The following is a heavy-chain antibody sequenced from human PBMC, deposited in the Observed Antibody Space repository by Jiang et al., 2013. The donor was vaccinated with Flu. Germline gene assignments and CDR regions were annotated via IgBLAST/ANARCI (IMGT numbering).Heavy chain of an antibody. Sequence: PGLVKPSQTLSLTCTVSGGSISSGGYYWSWIRQHPGKGLGWIGYIYYSGSTYYNPSLKSRVTISVDTSKNQFSLKLSSVTAADTAVYYCARSGALPSNFDYWGQGTLVTVSS. CDR3: ARSGALPSNFDY. CDR2: IYYSGST. V-gene: IGHV4-31*03. J-gene: IGHJ4*02. CDR1: GGSISSGGYY.